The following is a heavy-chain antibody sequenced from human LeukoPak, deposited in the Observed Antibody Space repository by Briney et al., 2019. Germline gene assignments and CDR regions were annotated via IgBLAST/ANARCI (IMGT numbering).Heavy chain of an antibody. CDR2: IFNSGNT. D-gene: IGHD3-10*01. CDR1: GASISNYY. CDR3: ARDPYYGSGNFDY. V-gene: IGHV4-59*01. J-gene: IGHJ4*02. Sequence: PSETLSLTCTVSGASISNYYWSWIRQPPGKALEWIGYIFNSGNTNYNPSLKSRVTISVDTSRNQFSLKLTSVTAADTAVYYCARDPYYGSGNFDYWGQGTLVTVSS.